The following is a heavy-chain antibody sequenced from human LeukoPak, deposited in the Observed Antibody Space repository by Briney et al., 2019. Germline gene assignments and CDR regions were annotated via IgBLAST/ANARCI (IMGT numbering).Heavy chain of an antibody. CDR3: ARGLHDRSWYGAH. V-gene: IGHV3-30*04. D-gene: IGHD6-13*01. Sequence: GGSLRLSCAASGFTFSDYTMQWVRQAPGKGLEWVALLPPDGSYQYYADSLKGRFTISRDNFKNALYLQVNSLRLEDTAVYYCARGLHDRSWYGAHWGQGTLLSVSS. CDR1: GFTFSDYT. CDR2: LPPDGSYQ. J-gene: IGHJ4*02.